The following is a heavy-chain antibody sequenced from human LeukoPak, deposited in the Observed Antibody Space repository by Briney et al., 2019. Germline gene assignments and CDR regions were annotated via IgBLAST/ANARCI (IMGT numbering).Heavy chain of an antibody. CDR1: GFPFSSYA. Sequence: PGGSLRLSCAASGFPFSSYAMSWVRQAPGKGLEWVSAIGGSGGSTYYADSVKGRFTISRDNSENTLYLQMHSLRAVDTAVYYCASESAIYYHSSGYYEQGKEFDCWGQGTLVTVSS. CDR2: IGGSGGST. D-gene: IGHD3-22*01. J-gene: IGHJ4*02. CDR3: ASESAIYYHSSGYYEQGKEFDC. V-gene: IGHV3-23*01.